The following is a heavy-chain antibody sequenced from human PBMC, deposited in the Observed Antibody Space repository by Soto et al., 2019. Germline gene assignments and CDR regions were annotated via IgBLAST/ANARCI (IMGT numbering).Heavy chain of an antibody. CDR3: ARGTGARSEMDF. D-gene: IGHD1-26*01. CDR2: INPGTGGT. J-gene: IGHJ6*02. V-gene: IGHV1-46*01. Sequence: QVQLLQSGAEVKKPGASVRLSCEASGNSLTIYYVHWVRQAPGQGLEWVGIINPGTGGTNYAQKFQGRVTMAGDTSTSTVYMELSSLRSEDTAVYYCARGTGARSEMDFWGHGTTVAGSS. CDR1: GNSLTIYY.